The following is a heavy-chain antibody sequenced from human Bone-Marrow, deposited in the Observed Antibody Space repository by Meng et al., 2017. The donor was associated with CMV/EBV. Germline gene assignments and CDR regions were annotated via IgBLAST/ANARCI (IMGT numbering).Heavy chain of an antibody. CDR2: IQYDGSDK. J-gene: IGHJ4*02. CDR3: AYQVLLF. V-gene: IGHV3-30*02. D-gene: IGHD2-2*01. CDR1: GFTFSAYG. Sequence: GGSLRLSCAASGFTFSAYGMHWVRQAPGKGMEWLAFIQYDGSDKYYGDSVKDRFTIARDNSKNTLYLQMNSLRAEDTAVDVCAYQVLLFWGQGTLVTVSS.